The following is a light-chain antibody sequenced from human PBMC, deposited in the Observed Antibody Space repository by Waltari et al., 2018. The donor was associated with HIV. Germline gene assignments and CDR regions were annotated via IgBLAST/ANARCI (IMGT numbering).Light chain of an antibody. CDR1: SSHIGINY. J-gene: IGLJ1*01. Sequence: QSVLTQPPSASGTPGQRVTIPCSGSSSHIGINYCFWYQQLPGKAPNLLIDRNNQRPSGVPDRFSGSKSGTSASLAISGLRSEDEADYYCAAWDDSLSGYVFGTGTKVTVL. CDR3: AAWDDSLSGYV. CDR2: RNN. V-gene: IGLV1-47*01.